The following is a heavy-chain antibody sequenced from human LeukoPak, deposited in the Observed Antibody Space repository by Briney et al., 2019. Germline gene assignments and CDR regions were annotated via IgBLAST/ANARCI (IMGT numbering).Heavy chain of an antibody. CDR2: IKQDGREK. V-gene: IGHV3-7*01. J-gene: IGHJ5*02. Sequence: PGGSLRLSCAASGFTFSSYWMSWVRQAPGKGLEWVANIKQDGREKYYVDSVKGRFTISRDNAKNSLYLQMNSLRAEDTAVYYCARGYYDILTGYYPWGQGTLVTVSS. CDR1: GFTFSSYW. D-gene: IGHD3-9*01. CDR3: ARGYYDILTGYYP.